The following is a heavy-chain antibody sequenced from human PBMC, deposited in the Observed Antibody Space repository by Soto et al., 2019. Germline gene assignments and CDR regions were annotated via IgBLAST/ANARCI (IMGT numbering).Heavy chain of an antibody. J-gene: IGHJ6*03. CDR3: AREKFGELLKNYYYMDV. V-gene: IGHV1-18*01. Sequence: ASVKVSCKASGYTFTSYGISWVRQAPGQGLEWMGWISAYNGNTNYAQKLQGRVTMTTDTSTSTAYMELRSLRSDDTAVYYCAREKFGELLKNYYYMDVWGKGTTVTVSS. CDR1: GYTFTSYG. D-gene: IGHD3-10*01. CDR2: ISAYNGNT.